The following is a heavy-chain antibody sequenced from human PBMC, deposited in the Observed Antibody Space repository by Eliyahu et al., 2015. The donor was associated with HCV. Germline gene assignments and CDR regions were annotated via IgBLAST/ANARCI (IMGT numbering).Heavy chain of an antibody. D-gene: IGHD6-19*01. J-gene: IGHJ4*02. CDR3: ARDRDSSGWFDY. CDR1: GFTFSSYS. Sequence: EVQLVESGGGLVKPGGSLRLSCXASGFTFSSYSMXRVRQAPGKGLXWVSSISSSSIYIYYADSVKGRFTISRDNAKNSLYLQMNSLRAEDTAVYYCARDRDSSGWFDYWGQGTLVTVSS. CDR2: ISSSSIYI. V-gene: IGHV3-21*06.